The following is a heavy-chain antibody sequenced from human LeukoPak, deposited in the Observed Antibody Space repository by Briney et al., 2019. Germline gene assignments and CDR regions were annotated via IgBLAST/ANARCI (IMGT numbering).Heavy chain of an antibody. J-gene: IGHJ6*02. Sequence: GGSLRLSCAASGSTFSSYGMHWVRQAPGKGLEWVAVIWYDGSNKYYADSVKGRFTISRDNSKNTLYLQMNSLRAEDTAVYYCARDWQQLVRYYYYGMDVWGQGTTVTVS. CDR3: ARDWQQLVRYYYYGMDV. D-gene: IGHD6-13*01. CDR1: GSTFSSYG. V-gene: IGHV3-33*01. CDR2: IWYDGSNK.